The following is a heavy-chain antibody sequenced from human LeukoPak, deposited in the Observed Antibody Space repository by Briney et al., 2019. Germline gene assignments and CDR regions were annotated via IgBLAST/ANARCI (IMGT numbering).Heavy chain of an antibody. CDR3: AKAMREYSSSEGVY. Sequence: GGSLRLSCGASGFTFSSYVMSWVRQAPGKGLEWVSTISGSGYTTHYADSVKGRFTISRDNSKNTLYLQMNSLRAEDTAVHYCAKAMREYSSSEGVYWGQGTLVTVSS. V-gene: IGHV3-23*01. CDR2: ISGSGYTT. D-gene: IGHD6-6*01. J-gene: IGHJ4*02. CDR1: GFTFSSYV.